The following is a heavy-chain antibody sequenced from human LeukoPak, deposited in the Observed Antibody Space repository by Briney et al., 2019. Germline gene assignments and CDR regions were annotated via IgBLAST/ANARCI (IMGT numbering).Heavy chain of an antibody. Sequence: GGSLRLSCAASGFTFSSYEMNWVRQAPGKGLEWISYISSSGGTIYYADSVKGRFTISRDNAKNSVYLQINSLRAEDTAVYYCARMRPELDYWGQGTLVTVSS. D-gene: IGHD6-6*01. CDR3: ARMRPELDY. CDR1: GFTFSSYE. CDR2: ISSSGGTI. V-gene: IGHV3-48*03. J-gene: IGHJ4*02.